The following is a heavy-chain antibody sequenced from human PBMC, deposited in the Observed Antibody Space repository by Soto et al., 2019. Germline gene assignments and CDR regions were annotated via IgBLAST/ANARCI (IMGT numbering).Heavy chain of an antibody. CDR2: ISGSGGST. D-gene: IGHD2-15*01. J-gene: IGHJ4*02. CDR3: AKAGRIVVVVAATSDY. CDR1: GFTFSSYA. V-gene: IGHV3-23*01. Sequence: EVQLLESGGGLVQPGGSLRLSCAASGFTFSSYAMSWVRQAPGKGLEWVSDISGSGGSTYYADSVKGRFTISRDNSMNTLYRQMNSLRAEDTAVYYCAKAGRIVVVVAATSDYWGQGTLVTVSS.